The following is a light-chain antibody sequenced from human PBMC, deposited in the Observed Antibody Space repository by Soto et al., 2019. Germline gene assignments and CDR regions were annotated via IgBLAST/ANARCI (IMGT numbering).Light chain of an antibody. CDR1: QSINTW. CDR2: KAS. Sequence: IQLTQSASTLSASVGDRVTITCRASQSINTWLAWYQLKPGRAPKLLIYKASTLESGVPSRFSGSGSGTEFTLTISSLQPDDFATYYCQQYQTYSQFGQGTKVDIK. J-gene: IGKJ1*01. V-gene: IGKV1-5*03. CDR3: QQYQTYSQ.